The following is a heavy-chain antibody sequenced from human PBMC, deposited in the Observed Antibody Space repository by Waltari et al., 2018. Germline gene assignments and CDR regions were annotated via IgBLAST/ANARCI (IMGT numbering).Heavy chain of an antibody. CDR2: SILTIGKA. D-gene: IGHD3-22*01. CDR3: ARTPGTVVYDGMDV. V-gene: IGHV1-69*06. J-gene: IGHJ6*02. CDR1: VGTFSSYA. Sequence: QVQLVQSGAEVKKPGSSVKVSCKASVGTFSSYAFSWVRQAPGQGLEWMGVSILTIGKANYAQKCQVRVTITANKSTSTAYMELSSLGSEETTVYYSARTPGTVVYDGMDVWGQGTTVTVSS.